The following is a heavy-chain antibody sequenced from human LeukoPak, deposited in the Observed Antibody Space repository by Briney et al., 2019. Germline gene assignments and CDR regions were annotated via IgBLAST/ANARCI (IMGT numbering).Heavy chain of an antibody. CDR1: GYTFISYD. V-gene: IGHV1-8*03. D-gene: IGHD3-22*01. CDR3: ARGRSTMRMDV. J-gene: IGHJ6*04. CDR2: MNPSSGST. Sequence: ASVKVSCKASGYTFISYDINWVRQATGQGLEWMGWMNPSSGSTGNAQKFQGRVTITRNTSISTAYMALSTLRSEDTAVYYCARGRSTMRMDVWGKGTTVTVSS.